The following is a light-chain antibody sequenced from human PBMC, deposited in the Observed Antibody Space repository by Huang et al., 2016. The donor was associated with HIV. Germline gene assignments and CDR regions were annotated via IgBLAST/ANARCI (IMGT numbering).Light chain of an antibody. V-gene: IGKV2-28*01. CDR3: MQALQTPIT. J-gene: IGKJ5*01. Sequence: DIVMTQSPLSLPVTLGEPASISCISSQSLLHANGYAYLDWYLQRPGQSPQRLIYLGSHRASGVPDRFSGTRSGRYFTLKISAVEAEDVGIYYCMQALQTPITFGQGTRLEIK. CDR2: LGS. CDR1: QSLLHANGYAY.